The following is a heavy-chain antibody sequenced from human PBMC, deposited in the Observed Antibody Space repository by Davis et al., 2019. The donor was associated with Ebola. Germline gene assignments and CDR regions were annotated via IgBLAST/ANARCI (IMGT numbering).Heavy chain of an antibody. CDR3: ARGDSVRGYFDY. CDR2: TRNKANSYTT. CDR1: GFTFRDHY. J-gene: IGHJ4*02. Sequence: GESLKTSCAASGFTFRDHYIDRVRQAPGQGLEWVGRTRNKANSYTTEYAASVKGRFTISRDDSKNSLYLQMNSLKTEDTAVYYCARGDSVRGYFDYWGQGTLVTVSS. V-gene: IGHV3-72*01. D-gene: IGHD3-10*01.